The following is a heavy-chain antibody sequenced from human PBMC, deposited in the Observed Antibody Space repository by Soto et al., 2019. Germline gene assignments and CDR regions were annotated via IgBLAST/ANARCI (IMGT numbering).Heavy chain of an antibody. Sequence: QVQLQQWGAGLLKPSETLSLSCAVYGASFSGYYWNWIRQPPGKGLEWIGEINQSGSTNYSPSLKTRVTSSGDTSKKQCSLRVSSVTAADTAVYYCARRFSGTGRYFDYWGQGALVTVSS. V-gene: IGHV4-34*02. CDR2: INQSGST. CDR3: ARRFSGTGRYFDY. CDR1: GASFSGYY. J-gene: IGHJ4*02. D-gene: IGHD1-1*01.